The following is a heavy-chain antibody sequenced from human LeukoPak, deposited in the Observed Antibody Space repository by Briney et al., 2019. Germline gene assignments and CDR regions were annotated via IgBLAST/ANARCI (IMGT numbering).Heavy chain of an antibody. CDR2: ISWNSGSI. J-gene: IGHJ3*02. Sequence: GGSLRLSCAASGFRFDDYAMHWVRQTPGKGLEWVSGISWNSGSIGSADSMKGRFAISRDNAKNSLYLQMNSLRAEDTALYYCAKGVSSSWYEGAFDIWGQGTIVTVSS. D-gene: IGHD6-13*01. CDR1: GFRFDDYA. CDR3: AKGVSSSWYEGAFDI. V-gene: IGHV3-9*01.